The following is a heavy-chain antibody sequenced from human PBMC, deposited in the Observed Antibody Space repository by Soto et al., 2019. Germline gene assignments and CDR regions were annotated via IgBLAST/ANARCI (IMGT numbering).Heavy chain of an antibody. Sequence: PGGSLRLSCAVSGFPFRVYWMHLVRQAPGGGLVWVSRISSDGSVTDYADSVKGRFTISRDNEKNVLSLQMNSLGVDDAAVYYCTSASGDDAFDIWGQGTGVTVSS. CDR3: TSASGDDAFDI. CDR1: GFPFRVYW. V-gene: IGHV3-74*01. J-gene: IGHJ3*02. D-gene: IGHD7-27*01. CDR2: ISSDGSVT.